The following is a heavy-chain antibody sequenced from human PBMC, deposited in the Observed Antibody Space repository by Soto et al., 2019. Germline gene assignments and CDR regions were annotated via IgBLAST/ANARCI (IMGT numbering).Heavy chain of an antibody. CDR2: IYHSGST. J-gene: IGHJ4*02. Sequence: SETLSLTCAVSGGSISSGGYSWSWIRQPPGKGLEWIGYIYHSGSTYYTPSLKSRVTISVDRSKNQFSLKLTSVTAADTAVYYCVRFAVGTMMDYWGQGALVTVSS. CDR3: VRFAVGTMMDY. V-gene: IGHV4-30-2*01. CDR1: GGSISSGGYS. D-gene: IGHD3-22*01.